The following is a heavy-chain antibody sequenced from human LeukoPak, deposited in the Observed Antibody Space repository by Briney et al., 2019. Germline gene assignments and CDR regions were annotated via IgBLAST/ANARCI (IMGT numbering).Heavy chain of an antibody. CDR2: LYHSGST. D-gene: IGHD3-22*01. CDR3: ARTYYYDSSGYYYVFAFAI. V-gene: IGHV4-4*02. CDR1: GASISSSNW. J-gene: IGHJ3*02. Sequence: SETLSLTCAGSGASISSSNWWSWVRQPPGKGLEWTGELYHSGSTNYNPSLKSRVTISVDKSKNQFSLKLSSVTAADTAVYYCARTYYYDSSGYYYVFAFAIWGQRTMVTVSS.